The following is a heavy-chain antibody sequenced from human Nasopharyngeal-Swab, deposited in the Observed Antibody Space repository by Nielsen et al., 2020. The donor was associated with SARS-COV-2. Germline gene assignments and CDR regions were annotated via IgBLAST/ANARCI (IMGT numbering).Heavy chain of an antibody. J-gene: IGHJ5*02. CDR1: GFTFSSYG. Sequence: GESLKISCAASGFTFSSYGMHWVRQAPGKGLEWVAVISYDGSNKYYADSVKGRFTISRDNAKNSLYLQMNSLRAEDTAVYYCARVMTWGQGTLITVSS. CDR2: ISYDGSNK. CDR3: ARVMT. V-gene: IGHV3-30*03.